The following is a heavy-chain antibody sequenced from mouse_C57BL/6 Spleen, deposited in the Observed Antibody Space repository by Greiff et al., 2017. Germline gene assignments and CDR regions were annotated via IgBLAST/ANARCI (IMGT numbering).Heavy chain of an antibody. CDR3: ARGYYYGSSPWFAY. CDR1: GFSLTSYG. D-gene: IGHD1-1*01. CDR2: IWSGGST. J-gene: IGHJ3*01. V-gene: IGHV2-2*01. Sequence: QVQLKESGPGLVQPSQSLSITCTVSGFSLTSYGVNWVRQSPGKGLEWLGVIWSGGSTDYNAAFISRLSISKDNSKSQVFFKMNSLQADDTAIYYCARGYYYGSSPWFAYWGQGTLVTVSA.